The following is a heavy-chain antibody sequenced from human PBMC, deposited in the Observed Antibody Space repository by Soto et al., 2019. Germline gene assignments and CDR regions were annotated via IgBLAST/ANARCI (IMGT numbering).Heavy chain of an antibody. Sequence: VASVKVSCKASGYTFTSYGISWVRQAPGQGLEWMGRIIPILGIANYAQRFQGRGAITADKSTSTAYMELSSLRSEDTAVYYCARASKEVRSSWYDYDYYYGMDVWGQGTTVTVSS. V-gene: IGHV1-69*04. J-gene: IGHJ6*02. CDR1: GYTFTSYG. CDR3: ARASKEVRSSWYDYDYYYGMDV. D-gene: IGHD6-13*01. CDR2: IIPILGIA.